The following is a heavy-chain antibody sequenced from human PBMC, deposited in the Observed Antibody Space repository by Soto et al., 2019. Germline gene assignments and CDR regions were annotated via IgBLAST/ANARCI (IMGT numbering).Heavy chain of an antibody. Sequence: QVQLQESDPGLVKPSQTLSLTCTVSGGSISSGGYYWSWIRQHPGKGLEWIGYIYYSGSTYYNPSLKSRVSISVDTSKNQFSLKLTSVTAADTAVYYCARAPNWGSVFDIWGQGTMVTVSS. CDR1: GGSISSGGYY. V-gene: IGHV4-31*03. D-gene: IGHD7-27*01. CDR2: IYYSGST. J-gene: IGHJ3*02. CDR3: ARAPNWGSVFDI.